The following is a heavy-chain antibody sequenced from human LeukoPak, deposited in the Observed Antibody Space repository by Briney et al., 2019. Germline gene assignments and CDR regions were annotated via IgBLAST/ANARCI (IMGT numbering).Heavy chain of an antibody. Sequence: SETLSLTCAVYGGSFSGYYWSWIRQPPGKGLEWIGEINHSGSTNYNPSLKRRVTISVDTSKNQFSLKLSSVTAADTAVYYCARQRSSGLRVEDYWGQGTLVTVSS. CDR2: INHSGST. J-gene: IGHJ4*02. CDR3: ARQRSSGLRVEDY. CDR1: GGSFSGYY. V-gene: IGHV4-34*01. D-gene: IGHD6-19*01.